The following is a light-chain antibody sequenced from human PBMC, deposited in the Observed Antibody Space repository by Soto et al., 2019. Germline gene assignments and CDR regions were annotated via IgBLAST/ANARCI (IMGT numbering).Light chain of an antibody. CDR2: AAS. J-gene: IGKJ1*01. V-gene: IGKV1-39*01. Sequence: DIQMTQSPSSLSASVGDRVTITCRASESIRNNLNWYQQKPGKAPKLLIYAASTLQSGVPSRFSGGRSGTEFTLTIGSLQPEDFTTYYCQQTYSTPRVAFGQGTKVEFK. CDR3: QQTYSTPRVA. CDR1: ESIRNN.